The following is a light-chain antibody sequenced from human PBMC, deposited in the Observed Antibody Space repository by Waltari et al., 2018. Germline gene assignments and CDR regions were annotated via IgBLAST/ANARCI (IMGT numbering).Light chain of an antibody. CDR2: KAS. Sequence: DIQMTQSPSPLSASLGARVSITCRASQNIHSWLAWYQQKPGKAPKLLFYKASTLQTGVPSRFSGSVSGTDFTLTISSLQPDDFATYYCQQYDTVPYTFGLGTKVE. CDR3: QQYDTVPYT. CDR1: QNIHSW. J-gene: IGKJ2*01. V-gene: IGKV1-5*03.